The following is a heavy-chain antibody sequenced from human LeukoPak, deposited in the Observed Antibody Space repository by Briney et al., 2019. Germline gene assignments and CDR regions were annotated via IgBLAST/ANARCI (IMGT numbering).Heavy chain of an antibody. CDR3: ARVSGIAVAGLAWTDFDY. J-gene: IGHJ4*02. D-gene: IGHD6-19*01. CDR1: GYTFTGYY. Sequence: ASVKVSCKASGYTFTGYYMHWVRQAPGQGLEWMGWINPNSGGTNYAQKFQGRATMTRDTSISTAYMELSRLRSDDTAVYYCARVSGIAVAGLAWTDFDYWGQGTLVTVSS. CDR2: INPNSGGT. V-gene: IGHV1-2*02.